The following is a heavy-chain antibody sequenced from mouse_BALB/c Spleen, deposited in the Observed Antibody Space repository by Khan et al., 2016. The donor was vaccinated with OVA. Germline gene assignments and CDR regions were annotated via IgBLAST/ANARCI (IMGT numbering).Heavy chain of an antibody. CDR2: ISYSGRT. CDR3: ARSVTITTVVATDFDD. V-gene: IGHV3-2*02. J-gene: IGHJ2*01. Sequence: EVQLQESGPGLVKPSQSLSLTCTVTGYSITSDYAWNWIRQFPGNKLEWMGYISYSGRTSYNPSLKSRIPITRDPSQNQFFLQLNSVSTEDTATDYCARSVTITTVVATDFDDWGQGTTLTVSS. CDR1: GYSITSDYA. D-gene: IGHD1-1*01.